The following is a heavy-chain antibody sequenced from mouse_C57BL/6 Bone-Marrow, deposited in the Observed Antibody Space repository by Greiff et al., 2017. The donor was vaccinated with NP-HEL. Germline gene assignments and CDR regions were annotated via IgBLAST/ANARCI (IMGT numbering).Heavy chain of an antibody. V-gene: IGHV10-1*01. CDR2: IRSKSNNYAT. J-gene: IGHJ4*01. CDR1: GFSFNTYA. D-gene: IGHD2-3*01. CDR3: VRWVRDGYLYAMDY. Sequence: EVQLVESGGGLVQPKGSLKLSCAASGFSFNTYAMNWVRQAPGKGLEWVARIRSKSNNYATYYADSVKDRFTISRDDSESMLYLQMNNLKTEDTAMYYCVRWVRDGYLYAMDYWGQGTSVTVSS.